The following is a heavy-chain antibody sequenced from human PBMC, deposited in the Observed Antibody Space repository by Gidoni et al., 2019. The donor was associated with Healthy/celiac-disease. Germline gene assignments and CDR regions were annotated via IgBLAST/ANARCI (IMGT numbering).Heavy chain of an antibody. D-gene: IGHD1-26*01. J-gene: IGHJ5*02. CDR2: SYPSGST. Sequence: QVQLQESGPGLVQPSETLSLTCAVSGYSISSGYYWGWIRQPPGTGLEWIGSSYPSGSTYYNPYLKSRVTISVDTSKNQFSLKLSAVTAADTAVYYCARGASRAGTGRNWFDPWGQGTLVTVSS. V-gene: IGHV4-38-2*01. CDR3: ARGASRAGTGRNWFDP. CDR1: GYSISSGYY.